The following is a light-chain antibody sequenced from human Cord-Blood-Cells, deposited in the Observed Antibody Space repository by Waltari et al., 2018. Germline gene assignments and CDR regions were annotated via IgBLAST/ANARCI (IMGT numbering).Light chain of an antibody. Sequence: QSVLTQPPSVSGAPGQRVTISCTGSSSNIGAGYDEHWYQQLPVTAPKPLIYGNGSRPSGVPDRFSGSKSGTSASLAITWLQAEDEADYYCQSYDSSLSGSVFGGGTKLTVL. CDR3: QSYDSSLSGSV. V-gene: IGLV1-40*01. J-gene: IGLJ2*01. CDR1: SSNIGAGYD. CDR2: GNG.